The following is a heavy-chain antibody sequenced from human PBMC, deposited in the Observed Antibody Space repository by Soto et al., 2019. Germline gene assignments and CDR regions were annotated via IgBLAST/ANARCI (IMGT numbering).Heavy chain of an antibody. CDR1: EFTFSVYW. V-gene: IGHV3-74*01. D-gene: IGHD3-3*01. Sequence: GGSLRLSCTDSEFTFSVYWMHWVRQAPGKGLEWVSRIDPYGTGITYADSVKGRFTISRDNAKNTLYLQMNSLRGEDTAVYYCAKWAPTYNDFWSGLGTSGMDVWGQGTTVTVSS. CDR2: IDPYGTGI. J-gene: IGHJ6*02. CDR3: AKWAPTYNDFWSGLGTSGMDV.